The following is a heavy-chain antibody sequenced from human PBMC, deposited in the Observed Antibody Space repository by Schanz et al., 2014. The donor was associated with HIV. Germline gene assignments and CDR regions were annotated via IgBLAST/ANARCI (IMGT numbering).Heavy chain of an antibody. D-gene: IGHD3-22*01. V-gene: IGHV3-30*18. CDR1: GFSFSSFS. Sequence: VQLVESGGGLVEPGGSLRLSCEASGFSFSSFSMNWVRQAPGKGLEWVAVISYDGRNKYFADSVKGRFTMSRDNSKNTLNLQMKSLRAEDTAVYYCAKDRNYYDSKYRGKGNYYYYYGMDVWGQGTTVTVSS. J-gene: IGHJ6*02. CDR3: AKDRNYYDSKYRGKGNYYYYYGMDV. CDR2: ISYDGRNK.